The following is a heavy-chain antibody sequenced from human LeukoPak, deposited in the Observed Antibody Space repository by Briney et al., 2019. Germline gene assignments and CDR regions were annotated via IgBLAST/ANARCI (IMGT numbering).Heavy chain of an antibody. J-gene: IGHJ6*04. V-gene: IGHV3-72*01. Sequence: GGSLRLSCATSGFTFNDHYLGWVRQAPGKGLEWVGRTKNRANSFTTEYAASVKGRFTISRDNAKNSLYLQMNSLRAEDTAVYYCAELGITMIGGVWGKGTTVTISS. CDR3: AELGITMIGGV. CDR1: GFTFNDHY. CDR2: TKNRANSFTT. D-gene: IGHD3-10*02.